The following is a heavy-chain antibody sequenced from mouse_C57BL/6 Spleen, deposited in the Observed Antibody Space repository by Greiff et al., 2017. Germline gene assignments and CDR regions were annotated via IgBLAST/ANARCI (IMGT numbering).Heavy chain of an antibody. J-gene: IGHJ1*03. CDR2: IHPNSGST. Sequence: QVQLQQPGAELVKPGASVKLSCKASGYTFTSYWMHWVKQRPGQGLEWIGMIHPNSGSTNYNEKFKSKATLTVDKSSSTAYMQLRSLTSEDSAVYYCARWENWDAYFDVWGKGTTVTVSS. D-gene: IGHD4-1*01. CDR1: GYTFTSYW. CDR3: ARWENWDAYFDV. V-gene: IGHV1-64*01.